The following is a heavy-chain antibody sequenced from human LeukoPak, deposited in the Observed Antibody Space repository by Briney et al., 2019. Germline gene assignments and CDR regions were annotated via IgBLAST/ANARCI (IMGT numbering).Heavy chain of an antibody. CDR2: IYYSGST. D-gene: IGHD3/OR15-3a*01. CDR3: ARDMDFYMDV. V-gene: IGHV4-39*02. Sequence: NPSETLSLTCTVSGGSISSSSYYWGWIRQPPGKGLEWIGSIYYSGSTYYNPSLKSRVTISVDTSKNQFSLNLNSVTAADTAMYYCARDMDFYMDVWGKGSTVTVSS. J-gene: IGHJ6*03. CDR1: GGSISSSSYY.